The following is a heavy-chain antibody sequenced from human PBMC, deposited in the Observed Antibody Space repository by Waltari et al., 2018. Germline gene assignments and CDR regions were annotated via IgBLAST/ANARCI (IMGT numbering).Heavy chain of an antibody. CDR1: GFTFGDYA. Sequence: EVQLVESGGGLVQPGRSLRLSCTASGFTFGDYAMSWVRQAPGKGLAWVGFIRSKAYGGTTEYAASVKGRFTISRDDSKSIAYLQMNSLKTEDTAVYYCTRDTSSRGSFKGYWGQGTLVTVSS. J-gene: IGHJ4*02. D-gene: IGHD1-26*01. CDR3: TRDTSSRGSFKGY. V-gene: IGHV3-49*04. CDR2: IRSKAYGGTT.